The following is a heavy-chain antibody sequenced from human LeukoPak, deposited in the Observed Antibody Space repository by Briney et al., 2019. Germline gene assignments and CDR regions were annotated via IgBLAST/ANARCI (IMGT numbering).Heavy chain of an antibody. CDR1: GGSISSDY. V-gene: IGHV4-59*01. D-gene: IGHD2-2*01. CDR3: ARAPGNCRSTTCYYFDY. Sequence: SGTLSLTCTVSGGSISSDYWSWIRQPPGKGLEWIGYIYYSGSTNYNPSLKSRVTISVDTSKNQFSLKLSSVTAADTAVYYCARAPGNCRSTTCYYFDYWGQGALVTVSS. CDR2: IYYSGST. J-gene: IGHJ4*02.